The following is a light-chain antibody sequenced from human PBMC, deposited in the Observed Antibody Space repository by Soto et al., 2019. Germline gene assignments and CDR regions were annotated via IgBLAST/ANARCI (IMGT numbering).Light chain of an antibody. V-gene: IGKV1-5*03. J-gene: IGKJ1*01. CDR3: QHYNAYPWT. Sequence: DIQMTQSPSTLSASVGDRVTITCRASQSISSWLAWYQQKPGKAPKRLIYKASTLESGVPSNFSGSGSGTEFSLTISSLQPEDFATYYCQHYNAYPWTFGQGTKLDVK. CDR2: KAS. CDR1: QSISSW.